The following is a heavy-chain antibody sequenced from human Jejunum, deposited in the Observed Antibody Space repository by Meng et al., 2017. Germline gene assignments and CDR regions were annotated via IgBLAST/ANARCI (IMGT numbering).Heavy chain of an antibody. D-gene: IGHD5-12*01. Sequence: SETLSLTCTVSGGSISSSTYYWGWIRQPPGKGLEWVGSIYYSGSTYYNPSLKSRVTISVDTSKNQLSLKLTSVTAADTAVYYCARKQWLRVDHYYYYGMDVWGQGTTVTVSS. J-gene: IGHJ6*02. V-gene: IGHV4-39*07. CDR2: IYYSGST. CDR1: GGSISSSTYY. CDR3: ARKQWLRVDHYYYYGMDV.